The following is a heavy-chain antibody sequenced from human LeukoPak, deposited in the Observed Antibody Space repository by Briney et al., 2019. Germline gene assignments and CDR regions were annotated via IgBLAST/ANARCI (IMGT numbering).Heavy chain of an antibody. Sequence: PGGSLRLSCAASGVSVSSDYMSWVRQAPGKGLECVSLLYSGGSSHYTGSVKGRFTISRDKSKNMVFLQMNSLRAEDTAVYFCARSKTGSYARPSDDWGQGTLVTVSS. CDR3: ARSKTGSYARPSDD. D-gene: IGHD1-26*01. CDR1: GVSVSSDY. J-gene: IGHJ4*02. V-gene: IGHV3-66*01. CDR2: LYSGGSS.